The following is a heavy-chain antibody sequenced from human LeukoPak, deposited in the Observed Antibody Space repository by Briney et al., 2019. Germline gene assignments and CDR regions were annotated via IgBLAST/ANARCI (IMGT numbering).Heavy chain of an antibody. CDR2: ISYDGSLK. CDR1: GFTFSGFG. Sequence: GGSLRLSCAASGFTFSGFGMHWVRQAPGKGLEWVAVISYDGSLKHYLDSVKGRFTISRDNSKNTVVLQMDSLRAEDTAIYYCAKKFSYGSGAGDALDIWGHGTLVTVSS. D-gene: IGHD3-10*01. J-gene: IGHJ3*02. CDR3: AKKFSYGSGAGDALDI. V-gene: IGHV3-30*18.